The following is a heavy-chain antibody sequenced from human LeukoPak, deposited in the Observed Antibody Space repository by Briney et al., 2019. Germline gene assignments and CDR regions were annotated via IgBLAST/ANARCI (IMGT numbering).Heavy chain of an antibody. CDR3: ARDKLEGEPFDY. D-gene: IGHD1-1*01. CDR2: IIPIFGTA. V-gene: IGHV1-69*13. J-gene: IGHJ4*02. Sequence: SVKVSCKASGGTFISYAISWVRQAPGQGLEWMGGIIPIFGTANYAQKFQGRVTITADESTSTAYMELSSLRSEDTAVYYCARDKLEGEPFDYWGQGTLVTVSS. CDR1: GGTFISYA.